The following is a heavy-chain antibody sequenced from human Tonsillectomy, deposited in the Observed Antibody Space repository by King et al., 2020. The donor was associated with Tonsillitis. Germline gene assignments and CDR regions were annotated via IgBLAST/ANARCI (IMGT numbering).Heavy chain of an antibody. D-gene: IGHD3-10*01. CDR2: IRTDGSNK. CDR1: RFTFTRD. Sequence: VQLVESGGGVVQPGGSLRLSCTASRFTFTRDMHWVRQAPGKGLEWVASIRTDGSNKYYGDSVKGRFTISRDNSKNTLFLQMNSLGAEDTALYHCVKDRSGSYTTSFDYWGQGTLVTVSS. V-gene: IGHV3-30*02. J-gene: IGHJ4*02. CDR3: VKDRSGSYTTSFDY.